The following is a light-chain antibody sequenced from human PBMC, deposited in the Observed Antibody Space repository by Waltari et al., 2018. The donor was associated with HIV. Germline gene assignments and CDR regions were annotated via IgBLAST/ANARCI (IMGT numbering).Light chain of an antibody. J-gene: IGLJ2*01. Sequence: QSALTQPASVSGSPGQSITIPCTGTSNDVGSFNLVPWYQHHPCQAPKPLIFEVTKQPSGVSNRFSASKAGNTASLTSSGLQAEDEADYYCCSYAGSSTLLFGGGTKLSVL. CDR1: SNDVGSFNL. V-gene: IGLV2-23*02. CDR3: CSYAGSSTLL. CDR2: EVT.